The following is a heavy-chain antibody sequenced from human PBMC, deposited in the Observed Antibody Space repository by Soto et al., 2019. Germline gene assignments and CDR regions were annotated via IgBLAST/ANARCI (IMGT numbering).Heavy chain of an antibody. CDR2: INPKTGDT. CDR1: GYTFTDFY. Sequence: QEPLVQSGTEVKKPGASVTVYCKSSGYTFTDFYLHWLRQAPGQGLEWVGWINPKTGDTKSSQKFLGRVTMSRDTSVSTAYIDLTSLTSDDTAMYYCATGTNGTTGWYHPWGQGTRVTVSS. CDR3: ATGTNGTTGWYHP. V-gene: IGHV1-2*02. D-gene: IGHD1-1*01. J-gene: IGHJ5*02.